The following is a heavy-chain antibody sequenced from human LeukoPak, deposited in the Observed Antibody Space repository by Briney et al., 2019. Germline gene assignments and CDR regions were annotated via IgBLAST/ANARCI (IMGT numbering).Heavy chain of an antibody. D-gene: IGHD4-23*01. J-gene: IGHJ6*02. V-gene: IGHV1-2*02. CDR2: INPNSGGT. CDR3: ASSTVEINYYYYGMDV. Sequence: ASVKVSCTASGYTFTSYYIHWVRQAPGQGLEWMGWINPNSGGTNYAQKFQGRVTMTRDTSISTAYMELSRLRSDDTAVYYCASSTVEINYYYYGMDVWGQGTTVTVSS. CDR1: GYTFTSYY.